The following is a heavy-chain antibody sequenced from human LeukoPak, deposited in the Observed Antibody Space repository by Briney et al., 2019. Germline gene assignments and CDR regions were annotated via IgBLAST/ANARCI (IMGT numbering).Heavy chain of an antibody. CDR2: ISAYNGNT. J-gene: IGHJ4*02. D-gene: IGHD2-8*01. Sequence: ASVNVSCKSSGYTFTSYGISCVRQAPGQGLEWMGWISAYNGNTNYAQKLQGRVTMTTDTSTSTAYMELRSLRSDDTAVYYCARGGYCTNGVCSPFDYWGQGTLVTVSS. CDR3: ARGGYCTNGVCSPFDY. CDR1: GYTFTSYG. V-gene: IGHV1-18*01.